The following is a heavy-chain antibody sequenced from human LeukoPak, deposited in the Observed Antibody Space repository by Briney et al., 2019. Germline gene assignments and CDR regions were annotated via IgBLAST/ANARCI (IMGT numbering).Heavy chain of an antibody. Sequence: GRSLRLSCAASGFTFDDYAMHWVRQAPGKGLEWVSGISWNSGSIGYADSVKGRFTISRDNAKNSLYLQMNSLRGEDMALYYCAKDSGGGDYYYYYMDVWGKGTTVTVSS. CDR1: GFTFDDYA. J-gene: IGHJ6*03. D-gene: IGHD3-10*01. V-gene: IGHV3-9*03. CDR3: AKDSGGGDYYYYYMDV. CDR2: ISWNSGSI.